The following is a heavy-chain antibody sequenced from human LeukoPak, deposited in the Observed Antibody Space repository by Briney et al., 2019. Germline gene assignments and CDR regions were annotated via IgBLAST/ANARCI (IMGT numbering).Heavy chain of an antibody. CDR1: GGSISGTYY. CDR2: IYYTGIT. CDR3: ARRWVYDKRAFDA. Sequence: SETLSLTCTVSGGSISGTYYWSWIRQPPGKGLEWIGYIYYTGITDSNPSLKSRVTISLDTSKNQFSLNLSSVTAADTAVYYCARRWVYDKRAFDAWGQGTMVTVSS. V-gene: IGHV4-59*08. J-gene: IGHJ3*01. D-gene: IGHD3-16*01.